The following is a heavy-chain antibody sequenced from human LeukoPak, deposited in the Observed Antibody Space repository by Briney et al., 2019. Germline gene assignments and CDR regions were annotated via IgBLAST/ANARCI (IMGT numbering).Heavy chain of an antibody. CDR3: ARDDYADRNRFDY. CDR2: INPNSGGT. CDR1: GYTFTGYY. D-gene: IGHD4-17*01. Sequence: GASVKVSCKASGYTFTGYYMHWVRQAPGQGLEWMGWINPNSGGTNYAQKFQGRVTMTRDTSISTAYMELSRLRSDDTAVYYCARDDYADRNRFDYWGQGTLVTVSS. J-gene: IGHJ4*02. V-gene: IGHV1-2*02.